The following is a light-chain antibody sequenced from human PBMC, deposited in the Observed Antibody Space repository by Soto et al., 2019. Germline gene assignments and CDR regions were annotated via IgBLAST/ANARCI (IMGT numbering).Light chain of an antibody. CDR1: RSLSSSY. J-gene: IGKJ2*01. V-gene: IGKV3-20*01. CDR3: QQQGT. CDR2: AAS. Sequence: EIVLTQSPGTLSLSPGERATLSCRASRSLSSSYVVWYQQKPGQAHRLLIYAASRRATGIPDRFSGSGSATEYTLTISRLEAEDFAVYYCQQQGTFGPGTRLEIK.